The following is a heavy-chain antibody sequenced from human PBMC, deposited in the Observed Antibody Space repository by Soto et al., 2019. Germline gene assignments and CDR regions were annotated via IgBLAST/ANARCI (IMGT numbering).Heavy chain of an antibody. CDR3: ARRLRWYPYAAFDI. J-gene: IGHJ3*02. V-gene: IGHV5-10-1*01. CDR2: IDPSDSYT. Sequence: LGESLKISCKGSGYSFTSYWISWVRQMPGKGLEWMGRIDPSDSYTNYSPSFQGHVTISADKSISTAYLQWSSLKASDTAMYYCARRLRWYPYAAFDIWGQGTMVTVSS. D-gene: IGHD4-17*01. CDR1: GYSFTSYW.